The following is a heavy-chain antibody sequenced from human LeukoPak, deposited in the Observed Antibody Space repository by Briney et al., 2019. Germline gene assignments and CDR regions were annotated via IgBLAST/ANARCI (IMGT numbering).Heavy chain of an antibody. D-gene: IGHD1-26*01. CDR3: ARGDGGSYQGRFDY. CDR2: IKSDDSST. V-gene: IGHV3-74*01. Sequence: GGSLRLSCAASGFTFSSCWMHWVRQAPGKGLVWVSRIKSDDSSTSYADSVKGRFTISRDNAKNTLYLQMNSLRAEDTAVYYCARGDGGSYQGRFDYWGQGTLVTVSS. J-gene: IGHJ4*02. CDR1: GFTFSSCW.